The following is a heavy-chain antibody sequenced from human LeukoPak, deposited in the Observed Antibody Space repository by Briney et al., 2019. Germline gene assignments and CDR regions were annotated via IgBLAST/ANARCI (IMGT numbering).Heavy chain of an antibody. V-gene: IGHV3-49*04. Sequence: GGSLRLSCTASGFTFGDYAMSWVCQAPGKGLEWVGFIRSKAYGGTTEYAASVKGRFTISRDDSKSIAYLQMNSLKTEDTAVYYCTRDTMVRGVILNWFDPWGQGTLVTVSS. CDR1: GFTFGDYA. CDR2: IRSKAYGGTT. J-gene: IGHJ5*02. D-gene: IGHD3-10*01. CDR3: TRDTMVRGVILNWFDP.